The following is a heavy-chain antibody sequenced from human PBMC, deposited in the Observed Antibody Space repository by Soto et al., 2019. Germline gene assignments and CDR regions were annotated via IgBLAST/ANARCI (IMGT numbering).Heavy chain of an antibody. V-gene: IGHV3-33*01. Sequence: PGGSLRLSCAASGFTFSSYGMHWVRQAPGKGLEWVAVIWYDGSNKYYADSVKGRFTISRDNSKNTLYLQMNSLRAEDTAVYYCARGDYGDYVGTVSGWGQGTLVTVPS. J-gene: IGHJ4*02. CDR3: ARGDYGDYVGTVSG. D-gene: IGHD4-17*01. CDR2: IWYDGSNK. CDR1: GFTFSSYG.